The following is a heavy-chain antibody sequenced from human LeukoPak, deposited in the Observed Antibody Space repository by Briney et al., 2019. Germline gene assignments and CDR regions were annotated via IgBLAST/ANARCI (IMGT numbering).Heavy chain of an antibody. CDR3: ARDLRDVVVMGLLDY. J-gene: IGHJ4*02. D-gene: IGHD2-21*01. Sequence: ASVKVSCKASGYTFTGYYMHWVRQAPGQGLEWMGWINPNSGGTNYAQKFQGRVTMTRDTSISTAYMELSRLRSDDTAVYYCARDLRDVVVMGLLDYWGQGTLVTVSS. V-gene: IGHV1-2*02. CDR2: INPNSGGT. CDR1: GYTFTGYY.